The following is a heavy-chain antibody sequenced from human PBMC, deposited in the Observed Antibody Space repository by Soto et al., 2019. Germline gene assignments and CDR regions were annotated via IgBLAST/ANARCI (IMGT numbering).Heavy chain of an antibody. J-gene: IGHJ4*02. Sequence: EVQLVESGGDLVQPGGSLRLSCAASGFTFSDHYIDWVRQAPGKGLEWVGRSRSKAQGYSISYAASVKGRFTISRDDSKKSLYLQMNSLISEDTAVYYCTRPPIPAVPGDDYWGQGTLVTVSS. CDR2: SRSKAQGYSI. CDR1: GFTFSDHY. D-gene: IGHD6-13*01. CDR3: TRPPIPAVPGDDY. V-gene: IGHV3-72*01.